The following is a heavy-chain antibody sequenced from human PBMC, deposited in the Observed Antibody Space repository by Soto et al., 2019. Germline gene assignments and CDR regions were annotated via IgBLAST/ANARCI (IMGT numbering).Heavy chain of an antibody. CDR2: ISYDGSNK. CDR1: GFTFNTYG. Sequence: GGSLRLSCAASGFTFNTYGMYWVRQAPGKGLEWVAAISYDGSNKYHADSVKGRFTISRDTSKNTLYLQLNTLRADDTAVYYCAKDKPGTTSFDYWGQGTLVTVSS. CDR3: AKDKPGTTSFDY. D-gene: IGHD1-1*01. V-gene: IGHV3-30*18. J-gene: IGHJ4*02.